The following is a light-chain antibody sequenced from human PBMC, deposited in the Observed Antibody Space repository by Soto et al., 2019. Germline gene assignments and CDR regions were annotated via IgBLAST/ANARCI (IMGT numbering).Light chain of an antibody. CDR1: QSVGSNY. CDR2: DES. CDR3: LQFGKTPYT. Sequence: EVAMTQSPGTLSLSPGERASLSCRASQSVGSNYFAWFQQKPGQPPRLLIYDESRRAAGIPDRFSGSGSGTDSTLTISRLEPEDFAVYHCLQFGKTPYTFGLGTRLEIK. V-gene: IGKV3-20*01. J-gene: IGKJ2*01.